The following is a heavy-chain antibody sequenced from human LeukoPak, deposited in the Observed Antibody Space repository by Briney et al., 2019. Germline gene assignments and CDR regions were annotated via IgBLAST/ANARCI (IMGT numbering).Heavy chain of an antibody. Sequence: TSETLSLTCIVSGDSMPTYYWNWIRQPPGRGLEWIGYIHYNGKTDFNPSLKGRVTISLDTSKNESSLQLKSVTAADTAVYYCTTIHDRDSSGWYRFDYWGQGALVTVSS. CDR2: IHYNGKT. J-gene: IGHJ4*02. CDR3: TTIHDRDSSGWYRFDY. D-gene: IGHD6-19*01. CDR1: GDSMPTYY. V-gene: IGHV4-59*12.